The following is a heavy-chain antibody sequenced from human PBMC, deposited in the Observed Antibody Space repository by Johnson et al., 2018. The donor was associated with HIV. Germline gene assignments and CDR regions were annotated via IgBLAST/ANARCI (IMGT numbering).Heavy chain of an antibody. V-gene: IGHV3-66*01. CDR2: IYSGGST. CDR3: ARDTPFDI. Sequence: VQLVESGGGLVQPGGSLRLSCAASGFTFSSYAMHWVRQAPGKGLEWVAVIYSGGSTYYADSVKGRFTISRDNSKNTLYLQMNSLRAEDTAVYYCARDTPFDIWGQGTMVTVSS. J-gene: IGHJ3*02. CDR1: GFTFSSYA.